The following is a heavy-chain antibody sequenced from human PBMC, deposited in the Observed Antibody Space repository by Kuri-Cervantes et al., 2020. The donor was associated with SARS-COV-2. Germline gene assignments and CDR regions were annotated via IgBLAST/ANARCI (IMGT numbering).Heavy chain of an antibody. D-gene: IGHD3-16*01. CDR2: VTETGTIT. Sequence: GESLKISCASSGFSFSTYAMSWVRQAPGKGLQWVATVTETGTITHYADSVRGRFTISRDNPRNTMYLQMNSLRADDTALYYCAKAEARSEFGYFYYGMDVWGQGTTVTVSS. CDR1: GFSFSTYA. V-gene: IGHV3-23*01. J-gene: IGHJ6*02. CDR3: AKAEARSEFGYFYYGMDV.